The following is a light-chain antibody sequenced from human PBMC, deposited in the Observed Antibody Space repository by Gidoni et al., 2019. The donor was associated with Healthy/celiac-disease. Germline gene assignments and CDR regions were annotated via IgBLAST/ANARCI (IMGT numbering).Light chain of an antibody. V-gene: IGLV3-1*01. J-gene: IGLJ1*01. CDR1: KLGDKY. CDR3: QAWDSSTYV. Sequence: SVSVPPGQTASITCSGDKLGDKYACWYQQKPGQSPVLVIYQDSKRPSGIPERFSGSNSGNTATLTISGTQAMDEADYYCQAWDSSTYVFGTGTKVTVL. CDR2: QDS.